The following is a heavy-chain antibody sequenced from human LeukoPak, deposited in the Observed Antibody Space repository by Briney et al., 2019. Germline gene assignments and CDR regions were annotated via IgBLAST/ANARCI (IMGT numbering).Heavy chain of an antibody. V-gene: IGHV3-23*01. D-gene: IGHD3-10*01. CDR1: GFTFGSYA. Sequence: GGSLRLSCAASGFTFGSYAMSWVRQAPGKRLEWVSATSGSGGSTYYADSVKGRFTISRDNFRNTLYLQMNSLRAEDTAVYYCAKDRGYYAPENWFDPWGQGTLVTVSS. CDR2: TSGSGGST. CDR3: AKDRGYYAPENWFDP. J-gene: IGHJ5*02.